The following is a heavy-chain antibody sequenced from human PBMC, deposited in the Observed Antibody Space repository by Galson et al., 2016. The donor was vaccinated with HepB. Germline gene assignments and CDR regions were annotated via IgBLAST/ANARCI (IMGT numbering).Heavy chain of an antibody. D-gene: IGHD1-26*01. CDR3: ARGATVGARVWFDP. V-gene: IGHV1-69*06. CDR2: ITPIFGSA. Sequence: SVKVSCKASGGTFNSYVISWVRQAPGHGLEWMGGITPIFGSATYAQKFQGRVTITAVKSAHTVYMELRSLRSEDTAVYYCARGATVGARVWFDPWGQGTLVTVSS. CDR1: GGTFNSYV. J-gene: IGHJ5*02.